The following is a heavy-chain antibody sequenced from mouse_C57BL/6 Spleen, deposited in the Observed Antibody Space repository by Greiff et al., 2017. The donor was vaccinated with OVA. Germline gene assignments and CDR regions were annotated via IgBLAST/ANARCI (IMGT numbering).Heavy chain of an antibody. CDR2: IRSKSNNYAT. J-gene: IGHJ1*03. Sequence: EVQGVESGGGLVQPKGSLKLSCAASGFSFNTYAMNWVRQAPGKGLEWVARIRSKSNNYATYYADSVKDRFTIARDDSDSMLYLQMNNLTTEDTAMYYCVRQGYYGSSSYFDVWGTGTTVTVSS. CDR1: GFSFNTYA. V-gene: IGHV10-1*01. D-gene: IGHD1-1*01. CDR3: VRQGYYGSSSYFDV.